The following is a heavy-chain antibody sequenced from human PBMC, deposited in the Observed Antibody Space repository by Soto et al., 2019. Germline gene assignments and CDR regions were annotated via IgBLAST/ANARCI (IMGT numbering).Heavy chain of an antibody. CDR1: GYSFTIYC. V-gene: IGHV5-51*01. CDR2: IYPCDSDT. J-gene: IGHJ5*02. Sequence: PGESLKISCNGSGYSFTIYCIGWVRQMPGKGLEWMGIIYPCDSDTIYSPSFQGQVTISADKSISTAYLQWSGLKASDTAMYYCARRLPYGGKNWFDPWGQGTLVTVSS. D-gene: IGHD4-17*01. CDR3: ARRLPYGGKNWFDP.